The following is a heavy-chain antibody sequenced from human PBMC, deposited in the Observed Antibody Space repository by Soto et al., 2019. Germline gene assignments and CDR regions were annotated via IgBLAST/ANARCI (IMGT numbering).Heavy chain of an antibody. D-gene: IGHD2-15*01. Sequence: EVQVVESGGGLVQPGRSLRLSCAAFGVTFDDFAMHWVRQVPGKGLEWGSGISWNSGRIGYADSVKGRFTISRDNAENSLYLQMNSLRPEDTALYYCAKDAGDAGSGPFDYWGQGTLVTVSS. CDR2: ISWNSGRI. CDR1: GVTFDDFA. V-gene: IGHV3-9*01. CDR3: AKDAGDAGSGPFDY. J-gene: IGHJ4*02.